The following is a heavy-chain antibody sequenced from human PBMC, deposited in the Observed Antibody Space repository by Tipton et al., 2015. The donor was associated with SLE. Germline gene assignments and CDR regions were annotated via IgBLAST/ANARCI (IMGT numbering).Heavy chain of an antibody. CDR1: GGSFSGYY. V-gene: IGHV4-34*01. D-gene: IGHD3-10*01. CDR3: ARTEQGTGSYYRLVFEI. Sequence: TLSLTCAVYGGSFSGYYWSWIRQPPGKGLEWIGEINHSGSTNYNPSLKSRVTISVDTSKNQFSLKLSSVTAADTAVYYCARTEQGTGSYYRLVFEIWGQGTLATVSS. CDR2: INHSGST. J-gene: IGHJ4*02.